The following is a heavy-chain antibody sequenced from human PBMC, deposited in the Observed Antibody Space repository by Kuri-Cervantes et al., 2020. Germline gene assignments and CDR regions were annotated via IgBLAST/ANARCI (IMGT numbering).Heavy chain of an antibody. CDR1: GFTFSSYG. CDR2: ISDDGNKK. J-gene: IGHJ4*02. D-gene: IGHD5-24*01. Sequence: GESLKISCAASGFTFSSYGMHWVRQAPGKGLEWVAVISDDGNKKYYGDSVKGRFTISRDNSKNTLYLQMNSLRAEDTAVYYCAREGEMARDYFDYWGQGTLVTVSS. CDR3: AREGEMARDYFDY. V-gene: IGHV3-33*05.